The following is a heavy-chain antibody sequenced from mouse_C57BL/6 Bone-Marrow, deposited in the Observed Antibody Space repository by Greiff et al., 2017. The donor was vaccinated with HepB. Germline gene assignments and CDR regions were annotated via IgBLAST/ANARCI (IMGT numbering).Heavy chain of an antibody. J-gene: IGHJ3*01. D-gene: IGHD1-3*01. CDR3: ARFLYKFAY. V-gene: IGHV1-81*01. CDR2: IYPRSGNT. Sequence: QVQLQQSGAELARPGASVKLSCKASGYTFTSYGISWVKQRTGQGLEWIGEIYPRSGNTYYNEKFKGKATLTADKSSSTAYMELRSLTSEDYAVYFCARFLYKFAYWGQGTLVTVSA. CDR1: GYTFTSYG.